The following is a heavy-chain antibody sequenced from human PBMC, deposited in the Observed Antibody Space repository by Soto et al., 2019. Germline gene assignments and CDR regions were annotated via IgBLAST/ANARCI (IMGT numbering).Heavy chain of an antibody. V-gene: IGHV3-7*04. Sequence: GGFLRLSCAASGFTFSSYLMSWVRQTPGKGLEWVANIKQDGSEKWYVDSVKGRFTISRDNAKKSLYLQMNSLRVEDTAVYYCARGDYHDSSGPFSDAFDIWGQGTMVTVSS. CDR3: ARGDYHDSSGPFSDAFDI. CDR1: GFTFSSYL. CDR2: IKQDGSEK. D-gene: IGHD3-22*01. J-gene: IGHJ3*02.